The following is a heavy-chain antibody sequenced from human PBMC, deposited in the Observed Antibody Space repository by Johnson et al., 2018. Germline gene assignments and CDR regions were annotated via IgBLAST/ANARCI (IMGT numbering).Heavy chain of an antibody. D-gene: IGHD4-23*01. J-gene: IGHJ6*02. Sequence: VQLVESGGGLVQPGGSLRLSCAASGFTFSSYDMHWVRQVTGKGLEWVSAIGTAGDTYYPGSVKGRFTISRDNSKNTLYLQMNSRRAEDTAGYCCARDITRWHYGMDVWGQGTTVTVSS. CDR2: IGTAGDT. V-gene: IGHV3-13*01. CDR1: GFTFSSYD. CDR3: ARDITRWHYGMDV.